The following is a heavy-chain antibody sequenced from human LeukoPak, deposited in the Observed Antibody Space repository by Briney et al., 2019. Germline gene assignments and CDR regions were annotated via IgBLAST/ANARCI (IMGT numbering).Heavy chain of an antibody. V-gene: IGHV3-30-3*01. CDR1: GFTFSSYA. Sequence: GGSLRLSCAASGFTFSSYAMHWVRQAPGKGLEWVAVISYDGSNKYYADSVKGRFTISRDNSKNTLYLQMNSLRAEDTAVYYCARDMDQLQYGMDVWGQGTTVTVSS. CDR3: ARDMDQLQYGMDV. D-gene: IGHD2-2*01. CDR2: ISYDGSNK. J-gene: IGHJ6*02.